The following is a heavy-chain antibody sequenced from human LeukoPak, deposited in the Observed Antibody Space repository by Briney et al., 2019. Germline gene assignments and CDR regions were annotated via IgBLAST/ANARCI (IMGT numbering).Heavy chain of an antibody. V-gene: IGHV3-20*04. D-gene: IGHD3-22*01. Sequence: GGSLRLSCAASGFTFDDYGMSWVRQAPGKGLEWVSGINWNGGSTVYADSVKGRFTISRDNAKNSLYLQMNSLRAEDTAVYYCARVERYYDSTTFDYWGQGTLVTVSS. CDR2: INWNGGST. CDR1: GFTFDDYG. J-gene: IGHJ4*02. CDR3: ARVERYYDSTTFDY.